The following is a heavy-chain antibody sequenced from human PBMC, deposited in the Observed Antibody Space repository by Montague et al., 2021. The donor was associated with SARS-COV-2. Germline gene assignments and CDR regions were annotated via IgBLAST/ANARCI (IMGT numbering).Heavy chain of an antibody. Sequence: SETLSLTCAVYGGPFSGYYWSWIRQPPGKGLEWIEEINHSGSTKYNPSLKSRVTISVDTSKNQFSLKLSSVAAADTAVYYCTRVPYWLLIVPRYYGMDIWGQGTTVTVSS. CDR1: GGPFSGYY. CDR2: INHSGST. CDR3: TRVPYWLLIVPRYYGMDI. V-gene: IGHV4-34*01. D-gene: IGHD2-15*01. J-gene: IGHJ6*02.